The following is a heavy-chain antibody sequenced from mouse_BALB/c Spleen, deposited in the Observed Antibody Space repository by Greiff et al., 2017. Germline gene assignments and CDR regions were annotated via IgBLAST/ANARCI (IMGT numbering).Heavy chain of an antibody. CDR2: IWAGGST. J-gene: IGHJ3*01. D-gene: IGHD2-14*01. Sequence: QVQLQQSGPGLVAPSQSLSITCTVSGFSLTSYGVHWVRQSPGKGLEWLGVIWAGGSTNYNSALMSRLSISKDNSKSQVFLKMNSLQTDDTAMYYCARLLQVGKAYWGQGTLVTVSA. CDR3: ARLLQVGKAY. V-gene: IGHV2-9*02. CDR1: GFSLTSYG.